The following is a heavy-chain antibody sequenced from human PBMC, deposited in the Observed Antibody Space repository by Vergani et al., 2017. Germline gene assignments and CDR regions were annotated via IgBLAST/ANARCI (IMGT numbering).Heavy chain of an antibody. V-gene: IGHV3-21*01. CDR1: GFTFSSYS. CDR3: ARDPAGSLFDYYYYGMDV. D-gene: IGHD6-19*01. J-gene: IGHJ6*02. Sequence: VQLVESGGGVVQPGRSLRLSCAASGFTFSSYSMNWVRQAPGKGLEWVSSMSSSSSYIYYADSEKGRFTISRDNAKNSLYLQMNSLRAEDTAVYYCARDPAGSLFDYYYYGMDVWGQGTTVTVSS. CDR2: MSSSSSYI.